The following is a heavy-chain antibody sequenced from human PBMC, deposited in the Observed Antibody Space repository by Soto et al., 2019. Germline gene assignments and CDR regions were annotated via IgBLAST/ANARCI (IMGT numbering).Heavy chain of an antibody. CDR1: GGSISSSSYY. J-gene: IGHJ4*02. D-gene: IGHD2-8*01. V-gene: IGHV4-31*03. Sequence: PSETLSLTCTVSGGSISSSSYYWGWIRQHPGKGLEWIGYIYYSGSTYYNPSLKSRVTISVDTSKNQFSLKLSSVTAADTAVYYCARDVSGTVDYWGQGTLVTVSS. CDR3: ARDVSGTVDY. CDR2: IYYSGST.